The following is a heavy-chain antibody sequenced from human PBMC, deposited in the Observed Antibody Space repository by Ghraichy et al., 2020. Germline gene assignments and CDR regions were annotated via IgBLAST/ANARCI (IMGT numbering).Heavy chain of an antibody. CDR3: ARDLDDSSGYSYAFDI. D-gene: IGHD3-22*01. Sequence: LSLTCAASGFTFSSYSMNWVRQAPGKGLEWVSYISSSSSTIYYADSVKGRFTISRDNAKNSLYLQMNSLRDEDTAVYYCARDLDDSSGYSYAFDIWGQGTMVTVSS. J-gene: IGHJ3*02. CDR1: GFTFSSYS. V-gene: IGHV3-48*02. CDR2: ISSSSSTI.